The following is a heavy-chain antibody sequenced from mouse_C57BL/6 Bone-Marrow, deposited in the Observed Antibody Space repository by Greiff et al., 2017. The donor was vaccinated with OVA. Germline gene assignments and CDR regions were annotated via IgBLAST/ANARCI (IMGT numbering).Heavy chain of an antibody. D-gene: IGHD2-3*01. J-gene: IGHJ1*03. V-gene: IGHV1-54*01. CDR2: INPGSGGT. CDR1: GYAFTNYL. Sequence: VQLQQSGAELVRPGTSVKVSCKASGYAFTNYLIEWVKQRPGQGLEWIGVINPGSGGTNYNEKFKGKATLTADKSSSTAYMQLSSLTAEDSAVYVCARWDGYYDYWYFDVWGTGTTGTVSS. CDR3: ARWDGYYDYWYFDV.